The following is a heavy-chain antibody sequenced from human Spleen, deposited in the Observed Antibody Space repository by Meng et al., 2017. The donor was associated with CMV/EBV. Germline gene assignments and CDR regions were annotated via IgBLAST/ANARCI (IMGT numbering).Heavy chain of an antibody. V-gene: IGHV3-30*02. CDR2: IRYDGSNK. Sequence: LSCAASRFTFSSYDMHWVRQAPGKGLEWVAFIRYDGSNKYFADSVKGRFTISRDNSKNTLYLQMNSLRGEDTAVYYCAKNMAAAGDYWGQGTLVTVSS. CDR3: AKNMAAAGDY. J-gene: IGHJ4*02. CDR1: RFTFSSYD. D-gene: IGHD6-13*01.